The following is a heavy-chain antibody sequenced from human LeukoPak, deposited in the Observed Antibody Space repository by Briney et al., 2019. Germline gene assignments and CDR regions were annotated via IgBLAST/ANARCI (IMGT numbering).Heavy chain of an antibody. J-gene: IGHJ4*02. V-gene: IGHV3-21*01. CDR2: ISSSSSYI. CDR3: ARDSSWHVPVPENPVAFDY. Sequence: GGSLRLSCTASRFTFNIYAMHWVRQAPGKGLEWVSSISSSSSYIYYADSVKGRFTISRDNAKNSLYLQMNSLRAEDTAMYYCARDSSWHVPVPENPVAFDYWGQGTLVTVSS. D-gene: IGHD6-13*01. CDR1: RFTFNIYA.